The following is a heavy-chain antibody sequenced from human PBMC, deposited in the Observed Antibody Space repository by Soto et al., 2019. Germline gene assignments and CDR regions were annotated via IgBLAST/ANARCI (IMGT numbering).Heavy chain of an antibody. CDR3: ARDGSLVPAAMSGMDV. CDR2: INHSGST. D-gene: IGHD2-2*01. V-gene: IGHV4-34*01. Sequence: SETLSLTCAVYGGSFSGYYWSWIRQPPGKGLEWIGEINHSGSTNYNPSLKSRVTISVDTSKNQFSLKLSSVTAADTAVYYCARDGSLVPAAMSGMDVWGQGTTVTVS. J-gene: IGHJ6*02. CDR1: GGSFSGYY.